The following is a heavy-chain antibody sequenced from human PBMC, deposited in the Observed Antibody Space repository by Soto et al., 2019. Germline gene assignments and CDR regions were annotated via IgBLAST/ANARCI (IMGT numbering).Heavy chain of an antibody. J-gene: IGHJ4*02. Sequence: GGSLRLSCAASGFTFSSYAMHWVRQAPGKGLEWVAVISYDGSNKYYADSVKGRFTISRDNSKNTLYLQMNSLRAEDTAVYYCARDEEFSLDYWGQGTLVTVSS. CDR3: ARDEEFSLDY. CDR2: ISYDGSNK. V-gene: IGHV3-30-3*01. D-gene: IGHD3-3*01. CDR1: GFTFSSYA.